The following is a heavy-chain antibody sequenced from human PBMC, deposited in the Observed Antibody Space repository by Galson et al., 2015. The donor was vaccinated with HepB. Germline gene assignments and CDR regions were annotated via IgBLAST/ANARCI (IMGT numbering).Heavy chain of an antibody. Sequence: SVKVSCKVSGYTLTELSMHWVRQAPGKGLEWMGGFDPEDGETIYAQKFQGRVTMTEDTSTDTAYMELSSLRSEDTAVYYCATDLLPQLRYFDWFPNSMDVWGKGTTVTVSS. V-gene: IGHV1-24*01. CDR2: FDPEDGET. D-gene: IGHD3-9*01. CDR1: GYTLTELS. J-gene: IGHJ6*03. CDR3: ATDLLPQLRYFDWFPNSMDV.